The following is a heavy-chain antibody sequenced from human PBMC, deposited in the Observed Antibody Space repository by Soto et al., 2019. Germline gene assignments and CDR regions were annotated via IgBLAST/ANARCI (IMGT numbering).Heavy chain of an antibody. V-gene: IGHV3-53*04. D-gene: IGHD4-17*01. CDR3: ARDSDYGDYWGYAFDI. CDR1: GFTVSSNY. J-gene: IGHJ3*02. CDR2: IYSGGST. Sequence: GGSLRLSCAASGFTVSSNYMSWVCQAPGKGLEWVSVIYSGGSTYYADSVKGRFTISRHNSKNTLYLQMNSLRAEDTAVYYCARDSDYGDYWGYAFDIWGQGTMVTVSS.